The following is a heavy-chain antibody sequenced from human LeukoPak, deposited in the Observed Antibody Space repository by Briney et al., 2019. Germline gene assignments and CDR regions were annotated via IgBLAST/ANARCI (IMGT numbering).Heavy chain of an antibody. D-gene: IGHD3-3*01. Sequence: GGSLRLSCAASGFTFSSYWMSWVRQAPGKGLEWVANIKQDGSEKYYVDSVKGRFTISRDNAKNSLYLQMNSLRAEDTAVYYCAREPTYYDFWSGYYPPRYNWFDPWGQGTLVTVSS. CDR1: GFTFSSYW. CDR3: AREPTYYDFWSGYYPPRYNWFDP. J-gene: IGHJ5*02. V-gene: IGHV3-7*01. CDR2: IKQDGSEK.